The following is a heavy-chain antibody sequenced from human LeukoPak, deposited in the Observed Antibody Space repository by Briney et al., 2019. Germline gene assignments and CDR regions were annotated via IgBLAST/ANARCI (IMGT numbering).Heavy chain of an antibody. D-gene: IGHD2-2*01. J-gene: IGHJ4*02. CDR2: ISSSSSYI. V-gene: IGHV3-21*01. CDR1: GFTFSSYS. Sequence: GGSLRLSCAASGFTFSSYSMNWVRQAPGKGLEWVSSISSSSSYIYYADSVKGRFTISRDNAKNSLYLQMNSLRAEDTAVYYCARGAGYCSSTSCQGGLDYWGQGTLVTVSS. CDR3: ARGAGYCSSTSCQGGLDY.